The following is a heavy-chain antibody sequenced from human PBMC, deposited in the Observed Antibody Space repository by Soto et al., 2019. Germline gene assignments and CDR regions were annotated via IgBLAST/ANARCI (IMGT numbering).Heavy chain of an antibody. V-gene: IGHV3-74*01. J-gene: IGHJ6*02. CDR3: ARVVPLKGHCIDV. CDR1: GFTFSSYW. Sequence: EVQLVESGGGLVQPGGSLRLSCAASGFTFSSYWMHWVRQAPGKGLVWVSRINSDGSSTSYADSVKGRFTISRDTTRNTLYLQMNSLRPEDTPVYYCARVVPLKGHCIDVWSQGTTVIVSS. D-gene: IGHD2-21*01. CDR2: INSDGSST.